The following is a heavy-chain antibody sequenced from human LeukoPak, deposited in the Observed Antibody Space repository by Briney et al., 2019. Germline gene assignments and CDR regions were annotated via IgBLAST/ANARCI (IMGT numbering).Heavy chain of an antibody. Sequence: ASVKVSCKASGGTFSSYAISWVRQAPGQGLEWMGRIIPILGIANYAQKFQGRVTITADKSTSTAYMELSSLRSEDTAVYYCARGMYCSSTSCYEYYYYYYGMDVWGQGTTVTVPS. D-gene: IGHD2-2*01. CDR3: ARGMYCSSTSCYEYYYYYYGMDV. CDR2: IIPILGIA. CDR1: GGTFSSYA. V-gene: IGHV1-69*04. J-gene: IGHJ6*02.